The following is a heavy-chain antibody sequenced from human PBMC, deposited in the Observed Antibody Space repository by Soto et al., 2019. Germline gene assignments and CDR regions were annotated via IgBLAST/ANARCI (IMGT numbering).Heavy chain of an antibody. CDR1: GDSVSSNSAA. V-gene: IGHV6-1*01. CDR2: TYYRSKWYN. J-gene: IGHJ4*02. Sequence: SQTLSLPCATSGDSVSSNSAAWNGIRQSPSRGLEWLGRTYYRSKWYNDYAVSVKSRITINPDTSKNQFSLQLNSVTPEDTAVYFFATAVAGTNPLDFCGRGTLVTVSS. CDR3: ATAVAGTNPLDF. D-gene: IGHD6-19*01.